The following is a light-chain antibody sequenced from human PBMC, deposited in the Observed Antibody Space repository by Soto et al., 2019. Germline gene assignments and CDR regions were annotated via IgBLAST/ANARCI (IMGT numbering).Light chain of an antibody. CDR1: SSDVGGYNL. Sequence: QSVLTQPASVSGSPGQSITIPCTGTSSDVGGYNLVSWFQQHPGKAPKLLIYEGPKRPSGVSNRFAGFKSGNTASLTISGLQAEDEADYYCCSYAAASTPVLFGGRTKLTVL. CDR3: CSYAAASTPVL. V-gene: IGLV2-23*01. CDR2: EGP. J-gene: IGLJ2*01.